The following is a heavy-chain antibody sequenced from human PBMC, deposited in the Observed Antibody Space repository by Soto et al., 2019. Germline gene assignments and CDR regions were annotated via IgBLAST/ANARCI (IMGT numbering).Heavy chain of an antibody. J-gene: IGHJ6*02. D-gene: IGHD2-8*01. CDR3: ARVPPEYTKRGYYYYYGMDV. V-gene: IGHV4-30-4*01. CDR2: IYYSGST. Sequence: SETLSLTCTVSGVSISSGDYYWSWIRQPPGKGLEWIGYIYYSGSTYYNPSLKSRVTISVDTSKNQFSLKLSSVTAADTAVYYCARVPPEYTKRGYYYYYGMDVWGQGTTVTVSS. CDR1: GVSISSGDYY.